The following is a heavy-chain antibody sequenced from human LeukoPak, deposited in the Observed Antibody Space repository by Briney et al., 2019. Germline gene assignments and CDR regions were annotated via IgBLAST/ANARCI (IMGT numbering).Heavy chain of an antibody. J-gene: IGHJ6*02. V-gene: IGHV4-31*03. CDR1: GGSISSGGYY. Sequence: PSETLSLTCTVSGGSISSGGYYWSWIRQHPGKGLEWIGYIYYSGSTYYNPSLKSRVTISVDTSKNQFSLKLSSVTAADTAVYYCARLWYGGSYYYYGMDVWGQGTTVTVSS. CDR3: ARLWYGGSYYYYGMDV. CDR2: IYYSGST. D-gene: IGHD1-26*01.